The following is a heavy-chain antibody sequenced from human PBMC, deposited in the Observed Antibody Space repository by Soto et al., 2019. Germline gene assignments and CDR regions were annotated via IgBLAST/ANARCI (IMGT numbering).Heavy chain of an antibody. Sequence: PGGSLRLSCAASGFTFSGYAMSWVRQAPGKGLEWVSAISGSGGSTYYADSVKGRFTISRDNSKNTLYLQMNSLRAEDTAVYYCAKDQGLAVAGVLDYWGQGTLVTVSS. CDR3: AKDQGLAVAGVLDY. V-gene: IGHV3-23*01. CDR2: ISGSGGST. D-gene: IGHD6-19*01. J-gene: IGHJ4*02. CDR1: GFTFSGYA.